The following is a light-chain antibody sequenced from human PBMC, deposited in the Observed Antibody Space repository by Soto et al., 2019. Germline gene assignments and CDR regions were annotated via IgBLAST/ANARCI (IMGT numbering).Light chain of an antibody. CDR3: VQRTNWPT. CDR1: QSVSHY. Sequence: EIVLTQSPAILSLSPGERATLTCRASQSVSHYLAWYQQKPGQAPRLLIYDALNRATGIPARFSGSGSGTDFTLTISSLEPEDFAVYFCVQRTNWPTVGQGTKVDI. J-gene: IGKJ1*01. CDR2: DAL. V-gene: IGKV3-11*01.